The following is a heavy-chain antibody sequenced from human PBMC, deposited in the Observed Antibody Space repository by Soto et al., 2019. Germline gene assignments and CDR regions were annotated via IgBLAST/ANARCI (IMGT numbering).Heavy chain of an antibody. Sequence: EVQLVESGGGPVKPGGSLRLSCAASGFTFSSYSMNWVRQAPGKGLEWVSSISVSSSYIYYADSVKGRFTISRDNAKNSLYLQMNSLRAEDTAVYYCARDPMAAAHYYFDYWGQGTLVTVSS. CDR1: GFTFSSYS. D-gene: IGHD6-13*01. V-gene: IGHV3-21*01. CDR2: ISVSSSYI. CDR3: ARDPMAAAHYYFDY. J-gene: IGHJ4*02.